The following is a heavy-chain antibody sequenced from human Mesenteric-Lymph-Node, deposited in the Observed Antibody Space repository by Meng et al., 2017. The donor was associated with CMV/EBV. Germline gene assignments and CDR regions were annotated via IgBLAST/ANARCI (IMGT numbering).Heavy chain of an antibody. CDR3: ARGRIIFDY. CDR1: GGSLNGYY. CDR2: INHGGST. Sequence: GSLRLSCAVYGGSLNGYYWNWMRQPPGKGLEWIGEINHGGSTNYNPSLKSRVTISIDTSENQFSLRLSSVTAADTALYYCARGRIIFDYWGQGTLVTVSS. V-gene: IGHV4-34*01. J-gene: IGHJ4*02.